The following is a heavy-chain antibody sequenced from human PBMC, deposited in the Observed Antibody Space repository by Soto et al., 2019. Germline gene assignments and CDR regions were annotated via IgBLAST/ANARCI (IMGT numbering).Heavy chain of an antibody. J-gene: IGHJ4*02. D-gene: IGHD2-15*01. V-gene: IGHV4-59*01. CDR3: ARDQGGPFDY. CDR2: IYYSGSN. CDR1: GVSFSTYY. Sequence: QVPLQESGPGLVKPSETLSLTCTVSGVSFSTYYWSWIRQAPGKGPEWIGYIYYSGSNNYNPSLKSRVTMQVETSKNQRSLKLSSVTAADTAVYYCARDQGGPFDYWGQGTLVTVS.